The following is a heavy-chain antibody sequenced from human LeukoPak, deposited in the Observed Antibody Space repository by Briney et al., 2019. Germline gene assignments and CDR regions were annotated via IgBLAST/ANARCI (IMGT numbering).Heavy chain of an antibody. CDR2: IKQDGSEK. V-gene: IGHV3-7*03. CDR1: GFTFSSYW. Sequence: GGSLRLSCAASGFTFSSYWMSWVRQAPGKGLEWVANIKQDGSEKYYVDSVKGRFTISRDNSKNTLYLQMNSLRAEDTAVYYCAKSLSSGYYYFDSYFDYWGQGTLVTVSS. J-gene: IGHJ4*02. D-gene: IGHD3-22*01. CDR3: AKSLSSGYYYFDSYFDY.